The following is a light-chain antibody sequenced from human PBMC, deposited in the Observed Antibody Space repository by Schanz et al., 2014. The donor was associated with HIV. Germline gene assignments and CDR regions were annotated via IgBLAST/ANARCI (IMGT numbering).Light chain of an antibody. Sequence: ETVLTQSPGSLSLSPGDRATLSCRASQSLTTNYLAWYQQKLGQAPRLLIYGASSRATGIPDRFSGSGSGTDFTLTISSLQSEDFAVYYCQQYNDWPPITFGQGTRLEIK. CDR1: QSLTTNY. J-gene: IGKJ5*01. CDR2: GAS. V-gene: IGKV3-20*01. CDR3: QQYNDWPPIT.